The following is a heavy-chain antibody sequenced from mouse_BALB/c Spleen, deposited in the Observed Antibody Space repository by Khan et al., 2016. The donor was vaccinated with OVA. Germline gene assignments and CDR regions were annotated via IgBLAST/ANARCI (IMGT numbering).Heavy chain of an antibody. V-gene: IGHV1S132*01. CDR1: GYTFTSYW. D-gene: IGHD2-1*01. J-gene: IGHJ3*01. CDR3: ARGYFGNYEFAY. CDR2: IFPGTGTT. Sequence: QVQLQPSGAELVKPGASVKLSCKTSGYTFTSYWIQWVKQRPGQGLGWIGQIFPGTGTTYYNENFKGKATLTVDTSSNTAYMQFSSLTSEDSAVYFCARGYFGNYEFAYWGQGTLVTVSP.